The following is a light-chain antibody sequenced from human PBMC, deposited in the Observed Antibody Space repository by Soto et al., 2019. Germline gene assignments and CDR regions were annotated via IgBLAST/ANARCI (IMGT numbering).Light chain of an antibody. CDR1: QSVNSN. V-gene: IGKV3-15*01. CDR2: GAS. Sequence: EIVMTQSPATLSVSPGERATLSCRASQSVNSNLAWYQQKPDQAPRLLIYGASIRATGIPATFSGSGSGSEFTLTISSLQSEDFAVYYCQQYNNWPLTFGQGTKVEIK. CDR3: QQYNNWPLT. J-gene: IGKJ1*01.